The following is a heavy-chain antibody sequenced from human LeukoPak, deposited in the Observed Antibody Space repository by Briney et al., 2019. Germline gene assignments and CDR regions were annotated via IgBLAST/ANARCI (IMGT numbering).Heavy chain of an antibody. CDR1: GYSFTRHW. CDR3: ARGRELPSLTWLDP. J-gene: IGHJ5*02. Sequence: GESLKISCKGSGYSFTRHWIGWVRQVPGKGLEWMGIIYPGDSDTRYSPSFRGQVTISTDKSISTAYLRWSSLKASDTAMYYCARGRELPSLTWLDPWGQGTLVTVSS. D-gene: IGHD1-7*01. CDR2: IYPGDSDT. V-gene: IGHV5-51*01.